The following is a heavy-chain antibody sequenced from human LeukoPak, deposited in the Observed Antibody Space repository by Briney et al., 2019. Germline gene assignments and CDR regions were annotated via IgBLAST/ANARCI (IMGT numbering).Heavy chain of an antibody. D-gene: IGHD1-26*01. CDR1: GGTFSSYA. CDR3: ARLVGDRTIHDS. J-gene: IGHJ4*02. CDR2: IIPIFGTA. Sequence: GSSVKVSCKASGGTFSSYAISWVRQAPGQGLEWMGGIIPIFGTANYAQKFQGRVTITTDESTSTAYMELSSLRSEDTAVYYCARLVGDRTIHDSWGQGTLVTVSS. V-gene: IGHV1-69*05.